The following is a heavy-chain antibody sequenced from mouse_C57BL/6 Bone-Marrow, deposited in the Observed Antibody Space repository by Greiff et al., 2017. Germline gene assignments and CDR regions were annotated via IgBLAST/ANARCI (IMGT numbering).Heavy chain of an antibody. CDR2: INPNNGGT. D-gene: IGHD2-5*01. CDR3: ARKWDRNYSWFAY. V-gene: IGHV1-26*01. CDR1: GYTFTDYY. Sequence: EVQLQQSGPELVKPGASVKISCKASGYTFTDYYMNWVKQSHGKSLEWIGDINPNNGGTSYNQKFKGKATLTVDKSSSTAYMELRSLTSEDSAVYYCARKWDRNYSWFAYWGQGTRVTVSA. J-gene: IGHJ3*01.